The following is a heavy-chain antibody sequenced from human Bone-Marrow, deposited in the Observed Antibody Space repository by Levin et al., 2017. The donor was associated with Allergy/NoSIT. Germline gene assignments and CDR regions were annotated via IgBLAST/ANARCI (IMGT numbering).Heavy chain of an antibody. Sequence: HAGGSLRLSCAASGFTVSSYWMHWVRQAPGKGLAWVSRINIDETRTDYVDSVKGRFTISRDNAKNTLYLQMNSLRVEDTAVYYCSRGTFGRSDFWGQGTLVTVSS. V-gene: IGHV3-74*01. D-gene: IGHD2/OR15-2a*01. CDR1: GFTVSSYW. CDR2: INIDETRT. J-gene: IGHJ4*02. CDR3: SRGTFGRSDF.